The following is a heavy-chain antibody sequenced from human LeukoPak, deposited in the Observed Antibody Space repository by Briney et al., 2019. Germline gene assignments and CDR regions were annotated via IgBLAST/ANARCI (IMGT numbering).Heavy chain of an antibody. Sequence: PGGSLRLPCAASGFTFSSYGMHWVRQAPGKGLEWVAVISYDGSNKYYADSVKGRFTISRDNSKNTLYLQMNSLRADDTAVYSCARVLLGMSAFDLWGQGTMVSVSS. D-gene: IGHD3-9*01. CDR3: ARVLLGMSAFDL. J-gene: IGHJ3*01. CDR2: ISYDGSNK. CDR1: GFTFSSYG. V-gene: IGHV3-30*03.